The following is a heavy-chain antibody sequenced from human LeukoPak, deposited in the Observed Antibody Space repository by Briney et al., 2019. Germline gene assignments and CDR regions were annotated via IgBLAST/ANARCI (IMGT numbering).Heavy chain of an antibody. D-gene: IGHD3-22*01. J-gene: IGHJ4*02. Sequence: ASVKVSCKASGYTFTGQYIHWVRQAPGQGPEWMGWINPNSGGTNYAQKFQGRVTMTRDTSISTAYMEVSSLRSDDTAVYYCARSYSYDSSGYYGAKRGQGTLVTVSS. V-gene: IGHV1-2*02. CDR2: INPNSGGT. CDR1: GYTFTGQY. CDR3: ARSYSYDSSGYYGAK.